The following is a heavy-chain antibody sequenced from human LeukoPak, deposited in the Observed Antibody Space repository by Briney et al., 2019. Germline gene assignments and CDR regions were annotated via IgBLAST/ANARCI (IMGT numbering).Heavy chain of an antibody. Sequence: GGSLRLSCAASGFIVSNYAMTWVRQAPGRGLEWISSISVSGLTTNYADSVKGRFTISRDTTKNTLYLQMSGLRADDTATYYCAKEDRGYSSSWYFDYWGQGTLVTVSS. CDR3: AKEDRGYSSSWYFDY. V-gene: IGHV3-23*01. D-gene: IGHD6-13*01. J-gene: IGHJ4*02. CDR1: GFIVSNYA. CDR2: ISVSGLTT.